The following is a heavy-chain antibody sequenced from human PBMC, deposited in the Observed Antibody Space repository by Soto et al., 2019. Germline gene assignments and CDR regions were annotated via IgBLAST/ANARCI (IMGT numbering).Heavy chain of an antibody. CDR3: VRGAKGAYNTDV. CDR1: GFTFSDFW. J-gene: IGHJ6*03. Sequence: EVQLVESGGGLVQPGGSLRLSCAASGFTFSDFWLHWVRQAPEKGVGWVSRIKSDGGSANYADSVKGRFTIFRDKTKNTVYLQMDSLRDEDTAVYYCVRGAKGAYNTDVWGKGTTVTDS. V-gene: IGHV3-74*01. D-gene: IGHD2-21*01. CDR2: IKSDGGSA.